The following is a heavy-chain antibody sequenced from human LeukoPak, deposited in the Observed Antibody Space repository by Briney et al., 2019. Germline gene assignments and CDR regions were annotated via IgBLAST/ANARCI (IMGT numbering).Heavy chain of an antibody. J-gene: IGHJ2*01. CDR2: IYSGGST. Sequence: PGGSLRLSCVASDFTVSTNYMNWVRQAPGKGLEWVSIIYSGGSTYYADPVKGRFTISRDTSKNTLSLQMNSLRVDDTAVYFCARVGDHFHWNLDLWGRGTLVSVSS. D-gene: IGHD3-3*02. V-gene: IGHV3-53*01. CDR1: DFTVSTNY. CDR3: ARVGDHFHWNLDL.